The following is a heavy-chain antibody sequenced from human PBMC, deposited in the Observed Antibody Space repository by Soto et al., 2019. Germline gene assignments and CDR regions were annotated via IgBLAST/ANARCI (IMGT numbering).Heavy chain of an antibody. CDR1: GFTFSSYW. D-gene: IGHD6-6*01. J-gene: IGHJ2*01. Sequence: EVQLVESGGGLVQPGGSLRLSCAASGFTFSSYWMHWVRQAPGKGLVWVSRVNSDGSSTSYADSVKGRFTISRDNAKNTLYLQMNSLRAEDTAVYYCARRISSRNMWYFDLWGRGTLVTVSS. CDR3: ARRISSRNMWYFDL. CDR2: VNSDGSST. V-gene: IGHV3-74*01.